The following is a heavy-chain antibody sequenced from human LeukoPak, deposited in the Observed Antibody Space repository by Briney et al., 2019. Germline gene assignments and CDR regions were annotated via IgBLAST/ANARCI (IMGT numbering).Heavy chain of an antibody. J-gene: IGHJ4*02. Sequence: GGSLRLSCAASGFTFSSYWMSWVRQAPGKGLEWVANIKQDGSEKYYVDSVKGRFTISRDDAKNSLYLQMNSLRAEDTAVYYCARERDYYGDSNFDYWGQGTLVTVSS. D-gene: IGHD4-17*01. CDR3: ARERDYYGDSNFDY. V-gene: IGHV3-7*01. CDR1: GFTFSSYW. CDR2: IKQDGSEK.